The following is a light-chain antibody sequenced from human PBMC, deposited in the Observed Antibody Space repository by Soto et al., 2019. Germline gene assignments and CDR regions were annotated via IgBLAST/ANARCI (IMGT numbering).Light chain of an antibody. V-gene: IGKV3-20*01. Sequence: EMVLTQSPGTLSLSPGDRATLFCRASQSVSNDYVAWVQQKPGQTPRLLIYDASTRATGIPDRVSGSGSGTDFTLTISRLEPEDFAVYSCHQYGRSPRTFGQGTRLEIK. CDR2: DAS. CDR1: QSVSNDY. J-gene: IGKJ5*01. CDR3: HQYGRSPRT.